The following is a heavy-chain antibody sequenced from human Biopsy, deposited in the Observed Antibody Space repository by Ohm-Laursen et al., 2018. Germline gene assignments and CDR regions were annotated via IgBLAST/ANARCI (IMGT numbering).Heavy chain of an antibody. CDR3: ARHPTGFWFDP. J-gene: IGHJ5*02. V-gene: IGHV4-39*01. CDR2: IYNSETT. CDR1: GGSIRGSTYY. Sequence: TLSLTCNVSGGSIRGSTYYWAWLRQPPGKGLEWIGSIYNSETTFYNPSLKSRVAISVDTSTNPFSLMVSSVTAADTALYYCARHPTGFWFDPWGHGTLVTVSS.